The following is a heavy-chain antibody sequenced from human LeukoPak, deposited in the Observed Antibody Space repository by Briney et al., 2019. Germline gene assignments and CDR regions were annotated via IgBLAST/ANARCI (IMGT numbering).Heavy chain of an antibody. Sequence: ASVKVSCKASGYTFTSYDINWVRQATGQGLEWMGWMNPNSGNTGYAQKFQGRVTTTRNTSISTAYMELSSLRSEDTAVYYCARTGKPDSSGYYYVLSWFDPWGQGTLVTVSS. J-gene: IGHJ5*02. V-gene: IGHV1-8*03. CDR1: GYTFTSYD. CDR3: ARTGKPDSSGYYYVLSWFDP. D-gene: IGHD3-22*01. CDR2: MNPNSGNT.